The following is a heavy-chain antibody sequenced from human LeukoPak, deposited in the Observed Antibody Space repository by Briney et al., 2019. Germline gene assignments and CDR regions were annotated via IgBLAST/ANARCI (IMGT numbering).Heavy chain of an antibody. CDR2: ILGGGDTT. Sequence: GGSLRLSCAASGFTFNYYAMNWVRQAPGKGLEWVSAILGGGDTTSYADSVKGRFTISRDNSKNTLYLQMNSLRAEDTAVYYCAKGRFLEWLPFDYWGQGTLVTVSS. J-gene: IGHJ4*02. CDR3: AKGRFLEWLPFDY. D-gene: IGHD3-3*01. V-gene: IGHV3-23*01. CDR1: GFTFNYYA.